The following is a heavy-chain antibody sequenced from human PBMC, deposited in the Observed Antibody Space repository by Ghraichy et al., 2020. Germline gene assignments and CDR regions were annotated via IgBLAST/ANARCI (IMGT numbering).Heavy chain of an antibody. CDR2: INHSGST. V-gene: IGHV4-34*01. D-gene: IGHD3-3*01. CDR3: ARRNSYYDFWSGYLSHYYYYMDV. Sequence: SETLSLTCAVYGGSFSGYYWSWIRQPPGKGLEWIGEINHSGSTNYNPSLKSRVTISVDTSKNQFSLKLSSVTAADTAVYYCARRNSYYDFWSGYLSHYYYYMDVWGKGTTVTVSS. CDR1: GGSFSGYY. J-gene: IGHJ6*03.